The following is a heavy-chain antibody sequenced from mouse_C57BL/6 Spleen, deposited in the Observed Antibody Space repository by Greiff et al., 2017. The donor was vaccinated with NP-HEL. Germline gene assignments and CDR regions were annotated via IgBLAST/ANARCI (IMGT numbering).Heavy chain of an antibody. V-gene: IGHV1-69*01. CDR2: IDPSDSYT. CDR3: ARLRDYEDY. Sequence: QVQLKQPGAELVMPGASVKLSCKASGYTFTSYWMHWVKQRPGQGLEWIGEIDPSDSYTNYNQKFKGKSTLTVDKSSSTAYMQLSSLTSEDSAVYYCARLRDYEDYWGQGTSVTVSS. CDR1: GYTFTSYW. D-gene: IGHD2-4*01. J-gene: IGHJ4*01.